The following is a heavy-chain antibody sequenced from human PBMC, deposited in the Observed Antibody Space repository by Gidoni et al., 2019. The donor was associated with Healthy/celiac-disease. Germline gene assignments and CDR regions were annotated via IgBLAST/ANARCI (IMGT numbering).Heavy chain of an antibody. CDR2: LYYSGST. J-gene: IGHJ4*02. Sequence: QVQLQESGPGLVKPSQTLSLTCTVSGGSISSGGYYWSWIRQHPGKGLEWIGYLYYSGSTYYNPSLKSRVTISVDTSKNQFSLKLSSVTAADTAVYYCAGWSSGYPDPFDYWGQGTLVTVSS. CDR3: AGWSSGYPDPFDY. CDR1: GGSISSGGYY. D-gene: IGHD3-22*01. V-gene: IGHV4-31*03.